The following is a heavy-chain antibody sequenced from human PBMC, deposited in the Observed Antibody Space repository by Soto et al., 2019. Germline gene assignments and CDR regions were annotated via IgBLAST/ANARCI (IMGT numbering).Heavy chain of an antibody. V-gene: IGHV5-10-1*01. Sequence: GEFLKISCNGSGYSFTSYWISWVRQMPWKGLEWMGRIDPSDSYTNYSPSFQGHVTISADKSISTAYLQWSSLKASDTAMYYCARPGWSSSGYYYYYGMDVWGQGTTVTVPS. J-gene: IGHJ6*02. D-gene: IGHD6-6*01. CDR3: ARPGWSSSGYYYYYGMDV. CDR1: GYSFTSYW. CDR2: IDPSDSYT.